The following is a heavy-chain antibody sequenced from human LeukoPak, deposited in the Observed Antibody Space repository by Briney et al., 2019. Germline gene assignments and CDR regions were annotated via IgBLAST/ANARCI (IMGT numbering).Heavy chain of an antibody. D-gene: IGHD1-7*01. CDR3: AKDRGELELLLHYFDY. V-gene: IGHV3-66*01. CDR2: IYSGGST. J-gene: IGHJ4*02. CDR1: GFTVSSNY. Sequence: GGSLRLSCAASGFTVSSNYMSWVRQAPGKGLEWVSVIYSGGSTYYADSVKGRFTISRDNSKNTLYLQMNSLRAEDTAVYYCAKDRGELELLLHYFDYWGQGTLVTVSS.